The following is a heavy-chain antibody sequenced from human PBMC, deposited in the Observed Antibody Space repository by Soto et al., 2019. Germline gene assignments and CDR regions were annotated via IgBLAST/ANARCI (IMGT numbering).Heavy chain of an antibody. CDR3: VRTPTSPRRFDS. J-gene: IGHJ5*01. V-gene: IGHV4-61*01. CDR1: GGSVSSGRYY. CDR2: IYYSGLT. Sequence: SETLSLTCTVSGGSVSSGRYYWSWIRQPPGKGLEWIGYIYYSGLTNYSPSLKSRVAISIDTSKNQFSLILSSVTAADTAVYYCVRTPTSPRRFDSWGQGTLVTVSS. D-gene: IGHD2-15*01.